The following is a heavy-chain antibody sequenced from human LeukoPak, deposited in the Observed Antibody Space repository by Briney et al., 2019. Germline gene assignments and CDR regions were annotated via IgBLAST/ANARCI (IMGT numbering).Heavy chain of an antibody. D-gene: IGHD2-21*02. J-gene: IGHJ1*01. Sequence: GGSLRLSCAASGFTDSSNYMSWVRQAPGKGLEWVSVIYSGGSTYYADSVKGRFTISRHNSKNTLYLQMNSLSAEDTAVYYCAGPPNCGGDCYYFQHWGQGTLVTVSS. CDR2: IYSGGST. V-gene: IGHV3-53*04. CDR3: AGPPNCGGDCYYFQH. CDR1: GFTDSSNY.